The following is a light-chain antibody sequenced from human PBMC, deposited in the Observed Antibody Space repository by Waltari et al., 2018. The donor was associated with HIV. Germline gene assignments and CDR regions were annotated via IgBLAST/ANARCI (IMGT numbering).Light chain of an antibody. J-gene: IGLJ2*01. V-gene: IGLV2-8*01. CDR3: SSFANRDGFYVL. CDR1: NSDIGTYDY. Sequence: QSALTQPPSASGSPGQSVTFSCTGTNSDIGTYDYVSWYQQHPGKAPKLVISEVTKRPAGFADRFLGSKAGNTAFLTVSGLQAEDVADYYCSSFANRDGFYVLFGGGTRLTVL. CDR2: EVT.